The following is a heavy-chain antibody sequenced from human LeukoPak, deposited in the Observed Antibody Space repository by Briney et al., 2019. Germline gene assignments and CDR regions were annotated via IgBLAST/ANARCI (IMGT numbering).Heavy chain of an antibody. CDR3: ERNYYYGSGSYRAAFDP. CDR1: VYTLTSYG. J-gene: IGHJ5*02. V-gene: IGHV1-18*01. D-gene: IGHD3-10*01. CDR2: ISGYNGNT. Sequence: SVKVSCQASVYTLTSYGISWVRQAPGQGLEGMGWISGYNGNTNHAQKVQGRVTMTTDTSTSTAYMELRSLRSDDTAVYYCERNYYYGSGSYRAAFDPWGQGTLVTVSS.